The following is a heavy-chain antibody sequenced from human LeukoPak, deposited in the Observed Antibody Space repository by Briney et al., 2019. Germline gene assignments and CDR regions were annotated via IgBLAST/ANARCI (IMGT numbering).Heavy chain of an antibody. CDR3: ARVSSSGSLYFDY. CDR2: IYSGGST. V-gene: IGHV3-53*01. D-gene: IGHD1-26*01. CDR1: GFTVSSNY. Sequence: PGGPLRLSCAASGFTVSSNYMSWVRQAPGKGLEWVSVIYSGGSTYYADSVKGRFTISRDNSKNTLYLQMNSLRAEDTAVYYCARVSSSGSLYFDYWGQGTLVTVSS. J-gene: IGHJ4*02.